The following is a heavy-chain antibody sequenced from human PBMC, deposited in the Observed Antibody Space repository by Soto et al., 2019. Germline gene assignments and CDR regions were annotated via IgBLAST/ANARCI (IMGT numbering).Heavy chain of an antibody. D-gene: IGHD4-17*01. CDR3: ARDRPNDYGDYGPIDY. CDR1: GFTFSSYG. V-gene: IGHV3-33*01. CDR2: IWYDGSNK. J-gene: IGHJ4*02. Sequence: QVQLVESGGGVVQPGRSLRLSCAASGFTFSSYGMHWVRQAPGKGLEWVAVIWYDGSNKYYADSVKGRFTISRDNSKNTLYLQMNSLRAEDTAVYYCARDRPNDYGDYGPIDYWGQGTLVTVSS.